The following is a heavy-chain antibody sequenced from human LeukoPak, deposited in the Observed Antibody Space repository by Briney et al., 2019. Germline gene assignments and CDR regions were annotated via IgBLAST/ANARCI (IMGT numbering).Heavy chain of an antibody. J-gene: IGHJ3*02. Sequence: ASVKVSCKASGGTFSSYTINWVRQATGQGLEWMGWMNPNSGNTGYAQKFQGRVTMTRNTSISTAYMELSSLRSEDTAVYYCAVEMATIRGDAFDIWGQGTMVTVSS. D-gene: IGHD5-24*01. V-gene: IGHV1-8*02. CDR3: AVEMATIRGDAFDI. CDR1: GGTFSSYT. CDR2: MNPNSGNT.